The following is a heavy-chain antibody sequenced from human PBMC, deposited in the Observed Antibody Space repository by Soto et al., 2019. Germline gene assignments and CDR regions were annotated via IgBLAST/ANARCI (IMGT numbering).Heavy chain of an antibody. D-gene: IGHD6-6*01. J-gene: IGHJ6*02. V-gene: IGHV3-13*01. CDR1: GFTFSSYD. CDR3: ARGGSSSSDYYYGMDV. CDR2: IGTAGDT. Sequence: AGGSLRLSCAASGFTFSSYDMHWVRQATGKGLEWVSAIGTAGDTYYPGSVKGRFTISRENAKNSLYLQMNSLGAGDTAVYYCARGGSSSSDYYYGMDVWGQGTTVTVSS.